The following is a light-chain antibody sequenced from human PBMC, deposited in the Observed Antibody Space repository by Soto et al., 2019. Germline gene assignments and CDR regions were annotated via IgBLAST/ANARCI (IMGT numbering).Light chain of an antibody. CDR1: QSVLYSSNNKNY. J-gene: IGKJ1*01. V-gene: IGKV4-1*01. CDR2: WAS. CDR3: QQYYSIPWT. Sequence: DIVMTQSPDSLAVSLGERATINCKSSQSVLYSSNNKNYLGWYQQKPGQLPKLLIYWASTRESGVPDRFSGSGSGTDFTLTISSLQAEDVAVYYCQQYYSIPWTFGQGTKVEIK.